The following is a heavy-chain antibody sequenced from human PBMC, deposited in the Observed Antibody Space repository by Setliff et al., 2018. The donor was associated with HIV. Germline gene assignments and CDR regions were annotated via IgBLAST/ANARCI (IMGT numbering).Heavy chain of an antibody. CDR1: EYTFTRYA. D-gene: IGHD2-15*01. V-gene: IGHV7-4-1*02. CDR3: ARGCAAVRCYRGPFDS. Sequence: GASVKVSCKASEYTFTRYAMNWVRQAPGQGPEWIGWINTYTGDATYAPSFKGRFILSVDTSVSTSYLQISSLKAEDTAVYYCARGCAAVRCYRGPFDSWGQGTLVTVSS. CDR2: INTYTGDA. J-gene: IGHJ4*02.